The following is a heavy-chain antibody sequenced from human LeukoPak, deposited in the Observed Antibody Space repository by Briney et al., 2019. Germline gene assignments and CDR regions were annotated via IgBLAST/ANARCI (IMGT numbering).Heavy chain of an antibody. J-gene: IGHJ4*02. CDR2: INHSGNT. Sequence: SGTLSLTCGVSGGSISNTNWWTWVRQPPGKGLEWIGEINHSGNTNYNPSLKSRVAISVDTSKNQFSLKLSSVIAADTAMYYCARSKDGSGFAAYWGQGTQVTVSS. CDR3: ARSKDGSGFAAY. D-gene: IGHD3-22*01. CDR1: GGSISNTNW. V-gene: IGHV4-4*02.